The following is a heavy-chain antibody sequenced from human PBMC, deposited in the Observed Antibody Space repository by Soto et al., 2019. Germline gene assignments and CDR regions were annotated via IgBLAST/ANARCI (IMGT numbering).Heavy chain of an antibody. V-gene: IGHV3-30-3*01. CDR1: GFTFSSYA. D-gene: IGHD3-3*01. CDR2: ISYDGRNK. J-gene: IGHJ4*02. Sequence: QVQLVESGGGVVQPGRSLRLSCAASGFTFSSYAMHWVRQAPGKGLEWVAVISYDGRNKYYADSVKDRFTSSRDNSKNTLYLQMNSLRAEDTAVYYCARGLYYDFWSGYFDYWGQGTLVTVSS. CDR3: ARGLYYDFWSGYFDY.